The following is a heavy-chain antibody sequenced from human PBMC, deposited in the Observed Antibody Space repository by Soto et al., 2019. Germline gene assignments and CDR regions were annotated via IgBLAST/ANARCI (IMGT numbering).Heavy chain of an antibody. D-gene: IGHD6-13*01. CDR2: IYYSGST. J-gene: IGHJ6*02. CDR3: ARAIGIAAAGTSTYGMDV. CDR1: GGSISSGGYY. Sequence: QVQLQESGPGLVKPSQTLSLTCTVSGGSISSGGYYWSWIRQHPGKGLEWIGYIYYSGSTYYNPSLKNQVTIPVDTSKKQCALKLSSGPAADTAVYYCARAIGIAAAGTSTYGMDVWGQGTTVTVSS. V-gene: IGHV4-31*01.